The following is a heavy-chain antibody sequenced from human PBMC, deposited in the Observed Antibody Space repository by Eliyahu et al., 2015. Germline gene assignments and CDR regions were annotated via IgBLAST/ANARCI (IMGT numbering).Heavy chain of an antibody. D-gene: IGHD3-22*01. CDR3: VKAAYDSSGYFTL. J-gene: IGHJ4*02. V-gene: IGHV3-9*01. Sequence: EMQLVESGGGLVQPGRSLRLSCAASGFXFEDYAMHWVRQAPGKGLEWVSGITWDSYKIDYADSMKGRVTISRDNAKNSLYLEMNSLRPEDTALYYCVKAAYDSSGYFTLWGQGTLVTVSS. CDR1: GFXFEDYA. CDR2: ITWDSYKI.